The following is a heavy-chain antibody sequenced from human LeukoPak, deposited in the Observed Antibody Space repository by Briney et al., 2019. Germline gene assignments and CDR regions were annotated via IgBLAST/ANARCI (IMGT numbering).Heavy chain of an antibody. CDR2: IYYSGST. D-gene: IGHD6-13*01. J-gene: IGHJ5*02. V-gene: IGHV4-59*08. Sequence: SETLSLTCTVSGGSISSYYWSWIRQLPGKGLEWIGYIYYSGSTNYNPSLKSRVTISVDTSKNQFSLKLSSVTAADTAVYYCARCYGSSWTRRVNNWFDPWGQGTLVTVSS. CDR3: ARCYGSSWTRRVNNWFDP. CDR1: GGSISSYY.